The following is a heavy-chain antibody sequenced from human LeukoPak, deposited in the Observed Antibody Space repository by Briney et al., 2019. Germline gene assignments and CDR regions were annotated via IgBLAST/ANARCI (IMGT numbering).Heavy chain of an antibody. CDR3: ARAPSRWAAAGIGGY. CDR1: GYTFSGYY. J-gene: IGHJ4*02. CDR2: INPNSGGT. D-gene: IGHD6-13*01. Sequence: ASVKVSCKASGYTFSGYYVHWVRQAPGQGLEWMGWINPNSGGTNYAQKLQGRVTMTTDTSTSTAYMELRSLRSDDTAVYYCARAPSRWAAAGIGGYWGQGTLVTVSS. V-gene: IGHV1-2*02.